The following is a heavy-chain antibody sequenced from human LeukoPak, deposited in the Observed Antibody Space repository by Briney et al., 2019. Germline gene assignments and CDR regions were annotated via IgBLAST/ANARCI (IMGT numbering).Heavy chain of an antibody. J-gene: IGHJ6*03. CDR1: GGTFSSYA. D-gene: IGHD3-3*01. CDR3: ASFVTIFGVGPRRDYYYMDV. Sequence: SVKVSCKASGGTFSSYAISWVRQAPGQGLEWMGGIIPIFGTANYAQKFQGRVTITADESTSTAYMELNSLRSEDTAVYYCASFVTIFGVGPRRDYYYMDVWGKGTTVTVSS. V-gene: IGHV1-69*13. CDR2: IIPIFGTA.